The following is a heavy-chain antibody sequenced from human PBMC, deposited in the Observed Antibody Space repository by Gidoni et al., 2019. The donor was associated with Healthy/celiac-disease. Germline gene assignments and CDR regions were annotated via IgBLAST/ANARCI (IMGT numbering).Heavy chain of an antibody. CDR3: AKDRPMTTVTTFGY. CDR2: ISVSGGST. V-gene: IGHV3-23*01. D-gene: IGHD4-4*01. CDR1: GFTFSSYA. Sequence: EVQLLESGGGLVQPGGSLRRYCAASGFTFSSYAMSWVRQAPGKGLEWVSAISVSGGSTYYADSVKGRFTISRDNSKNTLYLQMNSLRAEDTAVYYCAKDRPMTTVTTFGYWGQGTLVTVSS. J-gene: IGHJ4*02.